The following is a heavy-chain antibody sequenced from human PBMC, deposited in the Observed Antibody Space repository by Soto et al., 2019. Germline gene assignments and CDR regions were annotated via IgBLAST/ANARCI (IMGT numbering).Heavy chain of an antibody. CDR2: IIPIFGPA. Sequence: PRASVKVSCKSSGGTFSSHSINWVRQAPGQGLEWMGGIIPIFGPANFAKKFQGRVTITADESTTTAYMELSSLTSEDTAVYYCATGSFTSTGGRIGYHYNAMDVWGQGTTVTVSS. CDR3: ATGSFTSTGGRIGYHYNAMDV. D-gene: IGHD1-1*01. CDR1: GGTFSSHS. J-gene: IGHJ6*02. V-gene: IGHV1-69*13.